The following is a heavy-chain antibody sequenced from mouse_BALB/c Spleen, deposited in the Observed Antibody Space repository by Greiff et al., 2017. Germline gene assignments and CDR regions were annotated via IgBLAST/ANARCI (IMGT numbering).Heavy chain of an antibody. CDR1: GFTFSSYY. V-gene: IGHV5-6-2*01. J-gene: IGHJ2*01. CDR3: ARQGVSTMITKGYYFDY. Sequence: EVQGVESGGGLVKLGGSLKLSCAASGFTFSSYYMSWVRQTPEKRLELVAAINSNGGSTYYPDTVKGRFTISRDNAKNTLYLQMSSLKSEDTALYYCARQGVSTMITKGYYFDYGGQGTTLTVSS. CDR2: INSNGGST. D-gene: IGHD2-4*01.